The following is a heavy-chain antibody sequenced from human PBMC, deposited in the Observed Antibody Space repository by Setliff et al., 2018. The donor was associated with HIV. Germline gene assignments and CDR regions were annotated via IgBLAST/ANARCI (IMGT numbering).Heavy chain of an antibody. J-gene: IGHJ3*02. CDR3: TTWDKGSVWFWALLVSPDVFDI. D-gene: IGHD3-10*01. CDR1: GFIFRTAW. CDR2: IKSKADGGTT. V-gene: IGHV3-15*01. Sequence: SLRLSCAASGFIFRTAWMSWVRQGPGKGLEWVGRIKSKADGGTTDYAASVKGRFTISRDDSKNTWYLQMNSLKIEDTGVYYCTTWDKGSVWFWALLVSPDVFDIWGQGTLVTVSS.